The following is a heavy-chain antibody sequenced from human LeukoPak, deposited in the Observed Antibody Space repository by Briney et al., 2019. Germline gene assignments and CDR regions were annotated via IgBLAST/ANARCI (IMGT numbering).Heavy chain of an antibody. D-gene: IGHD3-22*01. CDR3: ARLRLRYDSNGYSTSYEAVDI. Sequence: SETLSLTCTVSGGSISSYYWSWFRQPPGKRLEWIGSIYGSGNINYNPSLKSRVTISVDTSKNQFSLRLTSATAADTAVYYCARLRLRYDSNGYSTSYEAVDIWGQGTVVTVSS. J-gene: IGHJ3*02. CDR1: GGSISSYY. CDR2: IYGSGNI. V-gene: IGHV4-59*08.